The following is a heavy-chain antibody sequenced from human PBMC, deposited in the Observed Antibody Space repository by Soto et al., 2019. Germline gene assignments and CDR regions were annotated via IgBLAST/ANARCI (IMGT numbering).Heavy chain of an antibody. J-gene: IGHJ3*02. Sequence: QVQLVQSGAEVKKPGASVKVSCKASGYTFTSYGISWVRQAPGQGLEWMGWIRTYSGNTNYAQKLQDRVTMTTDTSTSTAYMELRSLRSDDTAVYYCARLWQGYDILTGYYPDGFDIWGQGTMVTVSP. CDR2: IRTYSGNT. CDR3: ARLWQGYDILTGYYPDGFDI. CDR1: GYTFTSYG. D-gene: IGHD3-9*01. V-gene: IGHV1-18*04.